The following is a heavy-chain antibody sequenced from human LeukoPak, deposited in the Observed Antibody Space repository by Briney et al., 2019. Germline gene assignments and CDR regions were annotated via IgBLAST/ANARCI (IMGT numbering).Heavy chain of an antibody. Sequence: ASVKVSCKASGYTFTGYYMHWVRQAPGQGLEWMGWINPNSGGTSYAQKFQGRVTMTRDTSISTAYMELSRLRSDDTAVYYCARGGSSGDGYNYDLYYFDYWGQGTLVTVSS. CDR3: ARGGSSGDGYNYDLYYFDY. CDR2: INPNSGGT. CDR1: GYTFTGYY. V-gene: IGHV1-2*02. D-gene: IGHD5-24*01. J-gene: IGHJ4*02.